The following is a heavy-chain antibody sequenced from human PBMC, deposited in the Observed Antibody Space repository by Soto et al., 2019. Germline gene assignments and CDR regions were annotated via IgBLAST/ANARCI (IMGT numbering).Heavy chain of an antibody. CDR2: IFHTGST. CDR1: GGSISSSNW. Sequence: SETLSLTCAVSGGSISSSNWWSWVRQPPGKGLEWIGEIFHTGSTNYNPSLKSRVTISVDKSKNHFSLNLRSVTAADTAVYYCAAYYGSGSYSSRSWWFDPWGQGTLVTVS. V-gene: IGHV4-4*02. J-gene: IGHJ5*02. D-gene: IGHD3-10*01. CDR3: AAYYGSGSYSSRSWWFDP.